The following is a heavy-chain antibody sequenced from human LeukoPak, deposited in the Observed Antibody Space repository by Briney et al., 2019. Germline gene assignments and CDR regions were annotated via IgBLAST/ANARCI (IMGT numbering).Heavy chain of an antibody. CDR3: ARDLATVTVLYYFDY. D-gene: IGHD2-15*01. CDR2: ISSSSSYI. V-gene: IGHV3-21*01. J-gene: IGHJ4*02. Sequence: GGSLRLSCAASGFTFSSYSMNWVRQAPGKGLEWVSSISSSSSYIYYADSVKGRFTISRDNAKNSLYLQMNSLRAEDTAVYYCARDLATVTVLYYFDYWGQGTLVTVSS. CDR1: GFTFSSYS.